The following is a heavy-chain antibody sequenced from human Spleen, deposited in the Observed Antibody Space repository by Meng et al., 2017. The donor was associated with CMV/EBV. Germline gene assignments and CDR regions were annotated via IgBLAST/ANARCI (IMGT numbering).Heavy chain of an antibody. CDR2: IYSGGST. D-gene: IGHD3-22*01. Sequence: GGSLRLSCAASGFTVSSNYMSWVRQAPGKGLEWVSVIYSGGSTYYADSVKGRFAISRDNSKNTLCLQMNSLRAEDTAVYYCARGGSSGYGYDYWGQGTLVTVSS. CDR1: GFTVSSNY. CDR3: ARGGSSGYGYDY. V-gene: IGHV3-66*02. J-gene: IGHJ4*02.